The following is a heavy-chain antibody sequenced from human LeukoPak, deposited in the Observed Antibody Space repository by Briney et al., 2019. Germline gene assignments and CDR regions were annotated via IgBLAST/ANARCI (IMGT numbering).Heavy chain of an antibody. J-gene: IGHJ4*02. CDR3: AKDSAVTTRPGGYDY. Sequence: GGSLRLSCAASGFTFSSYGVHWVRQAPGKGLEWVAFIRYDGSNKYYADSVKGRFTISRDNSKSTLYLQMNTLRAEDTAVYYCAKDSAVTTRPGGYDYWGQGTLVTVSS. V-gene: IGHV3-30*02. CDR1: GFTFSSYG. CDR2: IRYDGSNK. D-gene: IGHD4-11*01.